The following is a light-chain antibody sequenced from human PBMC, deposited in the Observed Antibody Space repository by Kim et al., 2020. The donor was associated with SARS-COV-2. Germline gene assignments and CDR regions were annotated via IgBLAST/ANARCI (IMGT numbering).Light chain of an antibody. CDR3: QQRSNWPSLT. J-gene: IGKJ4*01. CDR2: EAS. Sequence: EIVLTQSPATLSLSPGDRATLSCRASQNVASFLAWYQQKPGQAPRLLIYEASNRATGIPARFSGSGSGTDFTLTISSLEPEDFAVYYCQQRSNWPSLTFGGGTKVDIK. CDR1: QNVASF. V-gene: IGKV3-11*01.